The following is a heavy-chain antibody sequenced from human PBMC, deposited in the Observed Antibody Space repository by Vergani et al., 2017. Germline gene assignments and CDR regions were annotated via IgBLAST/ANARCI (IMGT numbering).Heavy chain of an antibody. CDR3: ARVLRYFDWSQVGAFDI. V-gene: IGHV1-69*01. CDR2: IIPIFGTA. J-gene: IGHJ3*02. CDR1: GGTFSSYA. D-gene: IGHD3-9*01. Sequence: QVQLVQSGAEVKKPGSSVKVSCKASGGTFSSYAISWVRQAPGQGLEWMGGIIPIFGTANYAQKFQGRVTITADESTSPAYMELSSLRSEDTAVSSCARVLRYFDWSQVGAFDIWGQGTMVTVSS.